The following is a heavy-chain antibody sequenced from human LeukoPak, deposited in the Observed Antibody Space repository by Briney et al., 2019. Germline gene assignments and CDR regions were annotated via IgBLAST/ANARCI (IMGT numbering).Heavy chain of an antibody. J-gene: IGHJ6*03. D-gene: IGHD1/OR15-1a*01. CDR2: LYHSGAA. CDR3: ARLGKTYYMDV. Sequence: PSETLSLTCTVSGDSISNYYWTWIRQTPGKGLEWIGNLYHSGAADYNPSLKTRVTTSVDTSKDQFSLSLRSSTAADTAVYFCARLGKTYYMDVRGTGTTVTVSS. V-gene: IGHV4-59*08. CDR1: GDSISNYY.